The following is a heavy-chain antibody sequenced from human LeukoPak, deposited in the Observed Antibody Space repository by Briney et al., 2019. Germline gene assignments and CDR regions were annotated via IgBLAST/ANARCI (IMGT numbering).Heavy chain of an antibody. CDR2: ISAYNGNT. J-gene: IGHJ6*02. CDR1: GYTFTSYG. Sequence: ASVKVSCKTSGYTFTSYGISWVRQAPGQGLEWMGWISAYNGNTNYAQKLQGRVTMTTDTSTSTAYMELRSLRSDDTAVYYCARDYEWELLGPYYYYGMDAWGQGTTVTVSS. CDR3: ARDYEWELLGPYYYYGMDA. V-gene: IGHV1-18*01. D-gene: IGHD1-26*01.